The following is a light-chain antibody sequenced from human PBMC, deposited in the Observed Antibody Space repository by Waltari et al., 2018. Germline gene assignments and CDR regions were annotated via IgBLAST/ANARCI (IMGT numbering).Light chain of an antibody. Sequence: DIQMTQSPSLLSASVGDRVTLTCRSSHSISAYLNWYQQKEGKAPQLLIYAASSVHRGVSSRFSGSQSGTQFTLTISYVEPEDSATYCCQQTYGFPTTFGQGTRLQIK. CDR1: HSISAY. V-gene: IGKV1-39*01. CDR2: AAS. CDR3: QQTYGFPTT. J-gene: IGKJ5*01.